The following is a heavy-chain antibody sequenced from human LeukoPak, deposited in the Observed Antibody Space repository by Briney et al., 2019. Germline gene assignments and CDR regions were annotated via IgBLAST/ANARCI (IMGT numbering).Heavy chain of an antibody. V-gene: IGHV3-66*01. CDR1: GLVVSDSY. CDR3: ARGDNGWHFDY. Sequence: GGSLRLSCVPSGLVVSDSYLSWVHQASGKGLEWLTAIYSAGNTYYSDSVKGRFTISRDNSKNTVYLQMSSLRAEDTAVYYCARGDNGWHFDYWGQGTLVTVSS. D-gene: IGHD6-19*01. CDR2: IYSAGNT. J-gene: IGHJ4*02.